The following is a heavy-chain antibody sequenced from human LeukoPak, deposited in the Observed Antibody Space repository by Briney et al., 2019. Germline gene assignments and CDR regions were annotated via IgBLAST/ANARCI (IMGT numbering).Heavy chain of an antibody. D-gene: IGHD2-15*01. CDR2: IYPGDSDT. J-gene: IGHJ4*02. Sequence: GESLKISCKGSGYSFTTYWIGWVRQMPGKGLEWMGIIYPGDSDTRYSPSFQGQVTISVDKSISTAYLEWSSLKDSDTAMYYCARARSCGGGSCYAEYWGQGTLVTVSS. V-gene: IGHV5-51*01. CDR3: ARARSCGGGSCYAEY. CDR1: GYSFTTYW.